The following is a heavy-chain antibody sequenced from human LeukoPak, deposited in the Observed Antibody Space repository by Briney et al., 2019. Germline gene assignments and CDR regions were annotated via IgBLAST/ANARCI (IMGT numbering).Heavy chain of an antibody. CDR2: ISSTSSYI. J-gene: IGHJ4*02. CDR3: ARMRDDNLDY. CDR1: GFTFSSYS. V-gene: IGHV3-21*01. Sequence: GGSLRLSCAASGFTFSSYSINWVRQAPGKGLEWVSSISSTSSYIYYIDSVKGRCTISRDNAKNSLYLQMNSLRAEDTAVYYCARMRDDNLDYWGQGTLVTVSS. D-gene: IGHD5-24*01.